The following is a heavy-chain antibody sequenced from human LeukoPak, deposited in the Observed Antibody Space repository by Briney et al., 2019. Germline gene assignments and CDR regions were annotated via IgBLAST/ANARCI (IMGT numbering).Heavy chain of an antibody. CDR2: INHSGST. CDR1: GGSFSGYY. J-gene: IGHJ5*02. Sequence: SETLSLTCAVYGGSFSGYYWSWIRQPPGKGLEWIGEINHSGSTDYNPSLKSRVTISIDKSKNHFSLKLGTVTAADTAMYYCARSGIVGIDKNWFDPWGQGTLVTASS. D-gene: IGHD2-15*01. CDR3: ARSGIVGIDKNWFDP. V-gene: IGHV4-34*01.